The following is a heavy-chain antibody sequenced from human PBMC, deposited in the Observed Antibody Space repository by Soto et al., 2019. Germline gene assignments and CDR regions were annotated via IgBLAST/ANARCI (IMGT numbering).Heavy chain of an antibody. V-gene: IGHV3-30*18. Sequence: GGSLRLSCAASGFTFSTYGMHWVRQTPGKGLEWVAVISYDGTNKFYSDSVKGRFTISRDNFKNTLTLQMNSLRADDTAVYSCAKDLQSYGDYDYYCYGMDVWGLGTRVTVSS. CDR2: ISYDGTNK. D-gene: IGHD4-17*01. CDR3: AKDLQSYGDYDYYCYGMDV. CDR1: GFTFSTYG. J-gene: IGHJ6*02.